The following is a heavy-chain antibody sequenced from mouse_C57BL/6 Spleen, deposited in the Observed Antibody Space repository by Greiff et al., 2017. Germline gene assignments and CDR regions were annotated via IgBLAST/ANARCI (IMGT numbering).Heavy chain of an antibody. Sequence: EVMLVESGGDLVKPGGSLKLSCAASGFTFSSYGMSWVRQTPDKRLEWVATISSGGSYTYYQDSVKGRFTISGDNAKNTLYLQMSSLKSEDTAMYDYARLYEGYFDVWGTGTTVTVSS. CDR2: ISSGGSYT. CDR3: ARLYEGYFDV. J-gene: IGHJ1*03. D-gene: IGHD1-1*01. V-gene: IGHV5-6*02. CDR1: GFTFSSYG.